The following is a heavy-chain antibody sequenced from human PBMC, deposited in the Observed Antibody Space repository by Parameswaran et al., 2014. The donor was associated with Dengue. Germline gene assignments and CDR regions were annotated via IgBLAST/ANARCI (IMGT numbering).Heavy chain of an antibody. J-gene: IGHJ5*02. Sequence: WIRQPPGKGLVWVSRINSDGSSTSYADSVKGRFTISRDNAKNTLYLQMNSLRAEDTAVYYCARGRSKADNSASPWGQGTLVTVSS. CDR3: ARGRSKADNSASP. D-gene: IGHD1-26*01. V-gene: IGHV3-74*01. CDR2: INSDGSST.